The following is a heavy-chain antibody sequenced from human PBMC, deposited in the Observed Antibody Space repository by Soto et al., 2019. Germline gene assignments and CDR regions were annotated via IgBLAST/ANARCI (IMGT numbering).Heavy chain of an antibody. CDR1: GGSFSGYY. CDR2: INHSGST. Sequence: SETLSLTCAVYGGSFSGYYWSWIRQPPGKGLEWIGEINHSGSTNYNPSLKSRVTISVDTSKNKFSLKLSSVTAAATAVYYCATEAYTSGCLKDQHYHYGMDDWGQGTTVTLS. J-gene: IGHJ6*02. D-gene: IGHD6-19*01. V-gene: IGHV4-34*01. CDR3: ATEAYTSGCLKDQHYHYGMDD.